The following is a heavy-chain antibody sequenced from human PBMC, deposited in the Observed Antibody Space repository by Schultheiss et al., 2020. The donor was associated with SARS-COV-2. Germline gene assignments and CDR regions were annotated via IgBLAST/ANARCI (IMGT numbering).Heavy chain of an antibody. D-gene: IGHD6-13*01. V-gene: IGHV3-48*03. CDR3: ARDRAYSSSWYGYDAFDI. CDR1: GFTFSSYE. J-gene: IGHJ3*02. Sequence: GSLRLSCAASGFTFSSYEMNWVRQAPGKGLEWVSYISSSGSTIYYADSVKGRFTISRDNAKNSLYLQMNSLRAEDTAVYYCARDRAYSSSWYGYDAFDIWGQGTMVTVSS. CDR2: ISSSGSTI.